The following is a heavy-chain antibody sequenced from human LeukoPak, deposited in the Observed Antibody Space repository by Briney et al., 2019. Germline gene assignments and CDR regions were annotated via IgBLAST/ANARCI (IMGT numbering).Heavy chain of an antibody. CDR1: GGSISIYY. D-gene: IGHD3-22*01. Sequence: PSETLSLTCTVSGGSISIYYWSWIRQPPGKGLEWIGYIYYSGSTNYNPSLKSRVTISVDTSKNQFSLKLSSVTAADTAVYYCARARRNYDSSGQSYYYFDYWGQGTLVTVSS. CDR3: ARARRNYDSSGQSYYYFDY. V-gene: IGHV4-59*01. J-gene: IGHJ4*02. CDR2: IYYSGST.